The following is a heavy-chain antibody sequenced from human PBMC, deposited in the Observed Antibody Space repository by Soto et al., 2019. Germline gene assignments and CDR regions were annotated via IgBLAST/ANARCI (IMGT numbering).Heavy chain of an antibody. Sequence: PGGSLRLSCAASGFTFSSYAMSWVRQAPGKGLEWVSAISGSGGSTYYADSVKGRFTISRDNSKNTLYLQMNSLRAEDTAVYYCAKDGMEGYSYGYFDYWGQGTLVTVSS. D-gene: IGHD5-18*01. CDR2: ISGSGGST. V-gene: IGHV3-23*01. CDR3: AKDGMEGYSYGYFDY. J-gene: IGHJ4*02. CDR1: GFTFSSYA.